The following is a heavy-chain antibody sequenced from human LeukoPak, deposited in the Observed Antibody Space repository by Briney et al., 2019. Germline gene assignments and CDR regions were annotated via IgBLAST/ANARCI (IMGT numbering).Heavy chain of an antibody. CDR1: GYTFTSYG. V-gene: IGHV1-18*01. Sequence: ASVKVSCKASGYTFTSYGISWVRQAPGQGLEWMGWISAYNGNTNYAQKLQGRVTMTTDTSTSTAYMELRSLRSDDTAVYYCARVPIVVDIQSADYWGQGTLVTVSS. D-gene: IGHD3-22*01. J-gene: IGHJ4*02. CDR3: ARVPIVVDIQSADY. CDR2: ISAYNGNT.